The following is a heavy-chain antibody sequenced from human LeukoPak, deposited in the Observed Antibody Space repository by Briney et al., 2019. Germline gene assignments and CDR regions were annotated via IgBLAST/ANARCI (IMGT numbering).Heavy chain of an antibody. CDR1: GFPVYTNS. CDR2: ISNSGGST. Sequence: GGSLRLSCAVSGFPVYTNSMSWVRQAPGKGLEWVSTISNSGGSTYSADSMKGRFTISRDNSKNTLFLQMSGLGAEDTAVYYCAKQTDTTGSRGGAFDIWGQGTMVTVSS. J-gene: IGHJ3*02. D-gene: IGHD3-22*01. CDR3: AKQTDTTGSRGGAFDI. V-gene: IGHV3-23*01.